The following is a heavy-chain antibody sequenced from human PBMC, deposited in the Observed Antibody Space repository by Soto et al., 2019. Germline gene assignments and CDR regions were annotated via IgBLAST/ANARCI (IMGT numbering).Heavy chain of an antibody. Sequence: QVQLVESGGGVVQPGRSLRLSCAASGFTFSSYGMHWVRQAPGKGLEWVAVISYDGSNKYYADSVKGRFTISRDNSKNTLYLQMNSLRAEDTAVYYCAKDFPLWGQQLPPHTFDPWGQGTLVTVSS. J-gene: IGHJ5*02. CDR3: AKDFPLWGQQLPPHTFDP. CDR2: ISYDGSNK. D-gene: IGHD6-13*01. V-gene: IGHV3-30*18. CDR1: GFTFSSYG.